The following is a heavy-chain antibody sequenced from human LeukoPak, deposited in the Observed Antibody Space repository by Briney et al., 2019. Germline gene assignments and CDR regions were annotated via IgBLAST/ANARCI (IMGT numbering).Heavy chain of an antibody. Sequence: GESLKISCKGSGCSFTSYWIGWVRQMPGKGLEWMGIIYPGDSDTRYSPSFQGQVTISADKSISTAYLQWSSLKASDTAMYYCARLGGSSWTNNWFDPWGQGTLVTVSS. J-gene: IGHJ5*02. CDR3: ARLGGSSWTNNWFDP. D-gene: IGHD6-13*01. CDR1: GCSFTSYW. V-gene: IGHV5-51*01. CDR2: IYPGDSDT.